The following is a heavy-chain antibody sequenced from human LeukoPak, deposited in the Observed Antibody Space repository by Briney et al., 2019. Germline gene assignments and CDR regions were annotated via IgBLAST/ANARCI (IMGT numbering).Heavy chain of an antibody. CDR3: ARGSSTRYNWNYGAFDI. CDR1: DGSFSGYY. J-gene: IGHJ3*02. Sequence: PSETLSLTCAVYDGSFSGYYWSWIRQPPGKGLEWIGEINHSGSTNYNPSLKSRVTISADTSKNQFSLKLSSVTAADTAVYHCARGSSTRYNWNYGAFDIWGQGTMVTVSS. CDR2: INHSGST. V-gene: IGHV4-34*01. D-gene: IGHD1-7*01.